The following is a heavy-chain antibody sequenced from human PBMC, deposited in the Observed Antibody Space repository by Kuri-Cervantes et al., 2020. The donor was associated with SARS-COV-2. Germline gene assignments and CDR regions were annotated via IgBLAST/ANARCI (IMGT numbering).Heavy chain of an antibody. Sequence: GSLRLSCTVSGGSISSGGYYWGWIRQPPGKGLEFIGTIYYDGRTYYNTSLKSRVTISVGTSKNQFSLKLSSVTAADTAVYYCARHDYWGQGTLVTVSS. CDR1: GGSISSGGYY. V-gene: IGHV4-39*01. J-gene: IGHJ4*02. CDR2: IYYDGRT. CDR3: ARHDY.